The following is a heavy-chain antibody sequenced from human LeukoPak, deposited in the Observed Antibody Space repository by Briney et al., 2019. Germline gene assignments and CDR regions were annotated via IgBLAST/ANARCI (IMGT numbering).Heavy chain of an antibody. CDR1: GFTFSSYW. V-gene: IGHV3-7*01. CDR2: INQDGREK. J-gene: IGHJ4*02. CDR3: AKGRDYGDF. Sequence: HPGGSLRLSCTVSGFTFSSYWMTWVRQVPGKGLQWVANINQDGREKYYMDSMKGRLNISRDNTENSVFLQLTSLRPEDTGIYVCAKGRDYGDFWGQGTLVAVSS.